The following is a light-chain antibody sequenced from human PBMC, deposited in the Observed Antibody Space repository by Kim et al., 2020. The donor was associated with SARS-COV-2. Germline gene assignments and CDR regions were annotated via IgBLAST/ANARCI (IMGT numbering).Light chain of an antibody. CDR3: QQYNNYSWT. V-gene: IGKV1-5*01. CDR2: DAS. Sequence: DIQMTQSPSTLSASVGDRVTITCRASQSISSWLAWYQQKPGKAPKLLIYDASSLESGVPSRFSGSGSGTEFTLTFSSLQPDDFATYFCQQYNNYSWTFGQGAKVDI. J-gene: IGKJ1*01. CDR1: QSISSW.